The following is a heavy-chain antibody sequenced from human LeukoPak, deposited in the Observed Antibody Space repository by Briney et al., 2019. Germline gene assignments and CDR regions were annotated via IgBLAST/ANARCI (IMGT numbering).Heavy chain of an antibody. V-gene: IGHV4-39*01. Sequence: SETLSLTCTVSAGSISSSSYYWGWTRQPRGKGLGSIASIYYSGSTYYNPSSKSIITLSVDTTKNPFSLKLSSVTAADTAVYYCARQQYCWSTRCRYFDYWGQGTLVTVSS. CDR2: IYYSGST. D-gene: IGHD2-2*01. CDR1: AGSISSSSYY. CDR3: ARQQYCWSTRCRYFDY. J-gene: IGHJ4*02.